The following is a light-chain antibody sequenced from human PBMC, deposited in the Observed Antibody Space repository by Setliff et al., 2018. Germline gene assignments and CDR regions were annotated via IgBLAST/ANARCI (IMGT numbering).Light chain of an antibody. CDR1: SSDVGGYNY. V-gene: IGLV2-14*01. Sequence: QSALPQPASVSGSPGQSITISCTGTSSDVGGYNYVSWYQQHPGKAPKLMIYDVSKQPSGVSNRFSGSKSGNTASLTISGLQAEDEADYYCSSYTSSSTFVFGTGTKVTV. CDR2: DVS. J-gene: IGLJ1*01. CDR3: SSYTSSSTFV.